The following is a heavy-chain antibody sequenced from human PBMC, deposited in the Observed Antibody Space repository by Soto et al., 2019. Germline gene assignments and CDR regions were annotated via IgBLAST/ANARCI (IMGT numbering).Heavy chain of an antibody. D-gene: IGHD3-9*01. CDR3: ARAYPYYDILTGPPQGMDV. CDR1: GGSISSYY. Sequence: PSETLSLTCTVSGGSISSYYWSWIRQPPGKGLEWIGYIYYSGSTNYNPSLKSRVTISVDTSKNQFSLKLSSATAADTAVYYCARAYPYYDILTGPPQGMDVWGQGTTVTVSS. CDR2: IYYSGST. J-gene: IGHJ6*02. V-gene: IGHV4-59*01.